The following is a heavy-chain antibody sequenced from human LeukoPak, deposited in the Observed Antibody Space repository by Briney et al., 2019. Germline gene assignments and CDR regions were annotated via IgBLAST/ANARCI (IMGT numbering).Heavy chain of an antibody. J-gene: IGHJ5*02. CDR1: GGSISSYY. CDR2: IYYSGST. CDR3: ARYELWFSYWFDP. D-gene: IGHD5-18*01. Sequence: AETLSLTCTVSGGSISSYYWSWIGQPPGKGLEWIGYIYYSGSTNYNPSLKSRVTISVDTSKNQFSLKLSSVTAADTAVYYCARYELWFSYWFDPWGQGTLVTVSS. V-gene: IGHV4-59*12.